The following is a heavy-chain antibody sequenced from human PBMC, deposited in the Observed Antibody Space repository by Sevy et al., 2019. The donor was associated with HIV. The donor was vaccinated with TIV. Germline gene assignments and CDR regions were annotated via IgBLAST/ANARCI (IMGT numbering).Heavy chain of an antibody. CDR3: ASGLLRYFSDY. CDR2: IYIGDST. D-gene: IGHD3-22*01. Sequence: GGSLRLSCAASGFSVGDNYMSWVRQTPGKRLEWVSVIYIGDSTFYADSVKGRFTISRDNSKNTLFLQMNSLRDEDTAVYYCASGLLRYFSDYWGQGTLVTVSS. V-gene: IGHV3-53*01. CDR1: GFSVGDNY. J-gene: IGHJ4*02.